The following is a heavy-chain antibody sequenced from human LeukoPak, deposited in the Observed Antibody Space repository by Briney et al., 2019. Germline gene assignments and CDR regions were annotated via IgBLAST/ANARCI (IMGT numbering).Heavy chain of an antibody. V-gene: IGHV1-2*02. CDR3: ARVVDVGVPGFQH. J-gene: IGHJ1*01. Sequence: ASVKVSCKTSGYTFTGYYLHWVRQAPRQGPEWMGWINANSGDTYYVQKFKGRITMTRDTSINTAYMELNRLISDDTAAYYCARVVDVGVPGFQHWGRGTLVTVSS. CDR2: INANSGDT. CDR1: GYTFTGYY. D-gene: IGHD1-26*01.